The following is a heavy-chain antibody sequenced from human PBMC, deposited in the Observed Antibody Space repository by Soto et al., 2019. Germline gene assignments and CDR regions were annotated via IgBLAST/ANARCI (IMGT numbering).Heavy chain of an antibody. CDR2: INQDGSEK. D-gene: IGHD3-22*01. Sequence: EVQLVESGGGLVQPGGSLRLSCAASGFTLSNYWMACVRQAPGNGLEWVANINQDGSEKHYVDSANGRFTIYRDNARSSLYLQMNSLSADDTAVFYCAGTHLRETSGCRHVDLWGRGTLVAVSS. CDR1: GFTLSNYW. CDR3: AGTHLRETSGCRHVDL. J-gene: IGHJ2*01. V-gene: IGHV3-7*03.